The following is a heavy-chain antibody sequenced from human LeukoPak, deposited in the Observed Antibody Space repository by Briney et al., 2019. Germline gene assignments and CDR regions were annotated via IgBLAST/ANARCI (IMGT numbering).Heavy chain of an antibody. CDR2: ISSSSSYI. CDR3: AREWYGYDSSGYYKVLDY. CDR1: GFTFSSYS. V-gene: IGHV3-21*01. D-gene: IGHD3-22*01. J-gene: IGHJ4*02. Sequence: GSLRLSCAASGFTFSSYSMNWVRQAPGKGLEWVSSISSSSSYIYYADSVKGRFTISRDNAKNSLYLQMNSLRAEDTAVYYCAREWYGYDSSGYYKVLDYWGQGTLVTVSS.